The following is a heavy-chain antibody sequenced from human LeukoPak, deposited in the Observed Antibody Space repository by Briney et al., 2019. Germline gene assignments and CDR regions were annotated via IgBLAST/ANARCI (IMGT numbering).Heavy chain of an antibody. D-gene: IGHD2-15*01. CDR2: IIPILGIA. V-gene: IGHV1-69*04. Sequence: SVKVSCKASGGTFSSYAISWVRQAPGQGLEWMGRIIPILGIANYAQKFQGRVTITADKSTSTAYMELSSLRSEDTAVYYCARDPPEGYCGGGSCEGDYWGQGTLVTVSS. J-gene: IGHJ4*02. CDR3: ARDPPEGYCGGGSCEGDY. CDR1: GGTFSSYA.